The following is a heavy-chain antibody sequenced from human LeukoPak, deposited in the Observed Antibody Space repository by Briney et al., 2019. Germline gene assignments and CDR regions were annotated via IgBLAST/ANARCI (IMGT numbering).Heavy chain of an antibody. CDR3: ARGRYCSSPSCYKPTIPRFDP. CDR2: INAGNGNT. Sequence: GASVKVSCRASGYTFTSYAMHWVRQAPGQRLEWMGLINAGNGNTKHSQKFQGRVTITRDTSANTAYMEVSSLRSEDTAVYYCARGRYCSSPSCYKPTIPRFDPWGQGTLVTVSS. CDR1: GYTFTSYA. V-gene: IGHV1-3*01. J-gene: IGHJ5*02. D-gene: IGHD2-2*02.